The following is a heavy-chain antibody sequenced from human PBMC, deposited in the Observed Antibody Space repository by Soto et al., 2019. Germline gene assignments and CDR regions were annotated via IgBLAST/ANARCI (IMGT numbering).Heavy chain of an antibody. J-gene: IGHJ5*02. D-gene: IGHD3-10*02. CDR2: FIPIFGTT. CDR3: ARVDSSMFEGGEWFDP. CDR1: GGTFNRQA. Sequence: QVVQSGAEVQKPGSSVKVSCKASGGTFNRQAFSWVRQAPGQGLEWMGGFIPIFGTTDYSQKFHGRVTITADEATSTSYMELSSLTSDDTAVYYCARVDSSMFEGGEWFDPWGQGTLVTVSS. V-gene: IGHV1-69*12.